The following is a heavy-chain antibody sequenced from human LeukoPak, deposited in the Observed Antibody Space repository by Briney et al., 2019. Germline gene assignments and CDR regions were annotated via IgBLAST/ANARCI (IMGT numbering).Heavy chain of an antibody. CDR3: VRDRIVVATSNWFDP. Sequence: GGSLRLSCAASGFTFRNYAMHWVRQAPGKGLEWVAVISSDGSNKYYADSVKGRFTISRVNSNNTLYLLMNSLRPEDTAVYYCVRDRIVVATSNWFDPWGQGTLVTVSS. D-gene: IGHD2-21*01. V-gene: IGHV3-30*04. CDR2: ISSDGSNK. CDR1: GFTFRNYA. J-gene: IGHJ5*02.